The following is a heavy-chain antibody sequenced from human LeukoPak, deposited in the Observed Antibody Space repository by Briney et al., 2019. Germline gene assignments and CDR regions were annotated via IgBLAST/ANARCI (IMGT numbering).Heavy chain of an antibody. J-gene: IGHJ5*02. CDR3: ARDRGAYCSGGSCYSRNWFDP. Sequence: GGSLRLSCAASGFTFSTYWMHWVRQAPGKGLVWVSCINSDGSSTSYADSVKGRFTISRDNAKNTLYLQMNSLRAEDTAVYYCARDRGAYCSGGSCYSRNWFDPWGQGTLVTVSS. D-gene: IGHD2-15*01. CDR2: INSDGSST. CDR1: GFTFSTYW. V-gene: IGHV3-74*01.